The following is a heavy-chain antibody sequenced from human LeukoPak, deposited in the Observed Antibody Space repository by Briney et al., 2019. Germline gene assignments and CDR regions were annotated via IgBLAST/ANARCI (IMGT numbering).Heavy chain of an antibody. J-gene: IGHJ5*02. Sequence: PGGSLRLSCAASGFTFSSYAMSWVRQPPGKGLEAVSAISGSGRSTYYIESVKGRFTISRDNSKNILYLQMNSLRTDDTALYYCARRAMPATRAVQNYFDPWGQGTLVTVSS. V-gene: IGHV3-23*01. D-gene: IGHD2-15*01. CDR1: GFTFSSYA. CDR2: ISGSGRST. CDR3: ARRAMPATRAVQNYFDP.